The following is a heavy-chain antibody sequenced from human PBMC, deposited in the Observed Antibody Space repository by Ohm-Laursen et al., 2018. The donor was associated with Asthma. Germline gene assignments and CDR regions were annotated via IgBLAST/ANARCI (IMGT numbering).Heavy chain of an antibody. V-gene: IGHV1-46*03. D-gene: IGHD4-11*01. CDR3: VKVHDYRDQRTNWFDS. CDR1: GYTFTSYY. J-gene: IGHJ5*01. CDR2: INPRDGST. Sequence: VASVKVSCKASGYTFTSYYIHWVRLAPGQGLEWVGIINPRDGSTDYARKFQGRVTVTRDTSTSTVYMELTSLRSEDTAVYYCVKVHDYRDQRTNWFDSWGQGTLVTVSS.